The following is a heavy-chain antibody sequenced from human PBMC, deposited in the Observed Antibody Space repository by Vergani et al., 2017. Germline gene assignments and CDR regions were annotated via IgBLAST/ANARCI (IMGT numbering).Heavy chain of an antibody. D-gene: IGHD6-13*01. J-gene: IGHJ4*02. CDR2: ISWNSGRI. Sequence: EAQLAESGGGLVQPGQSLRLSCAASGFSFDDYDMHWVRQAPGKGLEWVSGISWNSGRIVYADSVKGRFTISRDNAKNSLYLQMNSPRAEDTALYYCARSSSWYIYFDYWGQGTLVTVSS. V-gene: IGHV3-9*01. CDR3: ARSSSWYIYFDY. CDR1: GFSFDDYD.